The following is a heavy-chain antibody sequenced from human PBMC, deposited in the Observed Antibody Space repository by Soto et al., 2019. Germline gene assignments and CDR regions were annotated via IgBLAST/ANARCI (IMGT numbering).Heavy chain of an antibody. Sequence: VQVSCKASGGTFSSYAISWVRQAPGQGLEWMGGIIPIFGTANYAQKFQGRVTITADKSTSTAYMQLSSLRSEDTAVYYCAIRETDYGQSVFDYWGQGILVTVSS. V-gene: IGHV1-69*13. D-gene: IGHD4-17*01. CDR1: GGTFSSYA. CDR3: AIRETDYGQSVFDY. J-gene: IGHJ4*02. CDR2: IIPIFGTA.